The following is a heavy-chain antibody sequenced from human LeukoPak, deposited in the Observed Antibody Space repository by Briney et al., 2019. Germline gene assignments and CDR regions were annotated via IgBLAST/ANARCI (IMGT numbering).Heavy chain of an antibody. CDR3: ARGPPHLYYGMDV. D-gene: IGHD2-8*01. Sequence: GGSLRLSCAASGFTVSNSDIHWVRQSTGGGLEWVSTIGVAGDTYYSASVKGRFTISSDNARNSLFLQMFSLKAEDTAVYYCARGPPHLYYGMDVWGPGTTVTVSS. J-gene: IGHJ6*02. CDR1: GFTVSNSD. V-gene: IGHV3-13*01. CDR2: IGVAGDT.